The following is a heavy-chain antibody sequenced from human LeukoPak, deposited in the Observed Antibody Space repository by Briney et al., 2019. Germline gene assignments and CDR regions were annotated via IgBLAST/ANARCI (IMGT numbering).Heavy chain of an antibody. CDR2: ISGSGGST. V-gene: IGHV3-23*01. J-gene: IGHJ3*02. CDR3: AKGLGIWCPGDAFDI. D-gene: IGHD2-8*02. Sequence: PGGSLRLSCAASGFTFSSYAMSWVSQAPGKGLEWVSGISGSGGSTYYADSVKGRFTISRDNSKNTLYLQMNSLRAEDTAVYYCAKGLGIWCPGDAFDIWGQGTMVTVSS. CDR1: GFTFSSYA.